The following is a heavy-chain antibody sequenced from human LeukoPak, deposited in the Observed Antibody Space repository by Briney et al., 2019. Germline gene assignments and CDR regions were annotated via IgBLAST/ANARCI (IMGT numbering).Heavy chain of an antibody. J-gene: IGHJ6*04. CDR2: INPSGGST. V-gene: IGHV1-46*01. Sequence: ASVKVSCKASGYTFTSYYMHWVRQAPGQGLEWVGIINPSGGSTSYAQKFQGRVTMTRDTSTSTVYMELSSLRSEDTAVYYCARELPGIGEPEIRGVYYGMDVWGKGTTVTVSS. CDR3: ARELPGIGEPEIRGVYYGMDV. CDR1: GYTFTSYY. D-gene: IGHD3-10*01.